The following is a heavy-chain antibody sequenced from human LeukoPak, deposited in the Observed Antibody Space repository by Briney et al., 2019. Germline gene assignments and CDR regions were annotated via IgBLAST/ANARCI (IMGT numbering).Heavy chain of an antibody. CDR2: ISSSSSYI. V-gene: IGHV3-21*01. Sequence: PGGSLRLSCAASGFTFSSYSMNWVRQAPGKGLEWVSSISSSSSYIYYADSLKGRFTISRYNAKNSLYLQMNRLRAEDTAVYYCARDSMTTVSVDYWGQGTLVTVSS. CDR1: GFTFSSYS. CDR3: ARDSMTTVSVDY. J-gene: IGHJ4*02. D-gene: IGHD4-11*01.